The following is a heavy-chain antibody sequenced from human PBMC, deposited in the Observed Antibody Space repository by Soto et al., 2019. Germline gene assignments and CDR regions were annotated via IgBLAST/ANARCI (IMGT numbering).Heavy chain of an antibody. V-gene: IGHV3-64D*08. D-gene: IGHD2-2*01. J-gene: IGHJ6*02. CDR3: VKEGNCSSNRPCYYYYGMDV. CDR1: GFTFSSYA. CDR2: ISSNGGST. Sequence: GGSLRLSCSASGFTFSSYAMHWVRQAPGKGLEYVSAISSNGGSTYYADSVKGRFTISRDNSKNTLYLQMSGLRAEDTAVYYCVKEGNCSSNRPCYYYYGMDVWGQGTTVTVSS.